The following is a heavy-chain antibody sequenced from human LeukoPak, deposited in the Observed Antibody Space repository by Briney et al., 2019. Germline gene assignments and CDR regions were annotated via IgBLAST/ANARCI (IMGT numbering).Heavy chain of an antibody. Sequence: ASVKVSCKASGYTFTGYYMHWVRQAPGQGLEWMGWINPNSGGTNYAQKLQGRVTMTTDTSTSTAYMEPRSLRSDDTAVYYCARGGNYDFWSGNQLAAAMHHWGQGTLVTVSS. CDR1: GYTFTGYY. D-gene: IGHD3-3*01. J-gene: IGHJ5*02. CDR2: INPNSGGT. V-gene: IGHV1-2*02. CDR3: ARGGNYDFWSGNQLAAAMHH.